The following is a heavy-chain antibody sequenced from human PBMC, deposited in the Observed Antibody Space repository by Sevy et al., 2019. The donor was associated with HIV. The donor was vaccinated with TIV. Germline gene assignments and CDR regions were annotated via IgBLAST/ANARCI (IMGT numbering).Heavy chain of an antibody. D-gene: IGHD3-22*01. V-gene: IGHV5-51*01. J-gene: IGHJ4*02. CDR3: ATSRSGYFDSSGYYIY. Sequence: GESLKISCKGSGYSFTSHWLGWVRHMPGKGLEWMGIIYPDDSDTKYSPSFQGQVTFSVDNSISTAYLQWSSLKASDTAMYYCATSRSGYFDSSGYYIYGGQGTLVTVSS. CDR1: GYSFTSHW. CDR2: IYPDDSDT.